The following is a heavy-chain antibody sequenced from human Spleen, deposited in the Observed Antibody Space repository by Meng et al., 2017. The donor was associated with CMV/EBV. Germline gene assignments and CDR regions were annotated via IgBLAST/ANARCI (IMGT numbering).Heavy chain of an antibody. CDR3: ARPDSSGYSGSYYGMDV. J-gene: IGHJ6*02. Sequence: GGSLRLSCEASGYRFTDYCIAWVRQMPGKGLEWMGIIYPVDSDTRYSPSFRGQVTISVDKSIRTAYLQWSSLKASDTAMYYCARPDSSGYSGSYYGMDVWGQGTTVTVSS. V-gene: IGHV5-51*01. CDR2: IYPVDSDT. D-gene: IGHD3-22*01. CDR1: GYRFTDYC.